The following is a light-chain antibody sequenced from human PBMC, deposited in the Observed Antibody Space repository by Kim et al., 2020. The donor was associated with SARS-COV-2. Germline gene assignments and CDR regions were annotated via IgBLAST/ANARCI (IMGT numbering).Light chain of an antibody. Sequence: DIVMTQSPLSLPVTPGETASISCRSSQSLLHSNGYNYLDWYLQKPGQSPQLLIYLGSNRASGVPDRFSGSGSGTDFTLKISRVEAEDVGVYYCMQALQISITFGQGTRLEIK. V-gene: IGKV2-28*01. J-gene: IGKJ5*01. CDR3: MQALQISIT. CDR2: LGS. CDR1: QSLLHSNGYNY.